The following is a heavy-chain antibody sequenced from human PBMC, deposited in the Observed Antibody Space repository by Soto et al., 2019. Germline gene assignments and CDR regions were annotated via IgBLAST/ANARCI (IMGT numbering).Heavy chain of an antibody. D-gene: IGHD3-10*01. CDR2: ISGSGGST. CDR1: GFTFSSYA. Sequence: GGSLRLSCAASGFTFSSYAMSWVRQAPGKGLEWVSAISGSGGSTYYADSVKGRFTISRDNSKNTLYLQMNSLRAEDTAVYYCAKYYVGDYYGSGSHRGLYYYYYYGMDVWGQGTTVTVSS. V-gene: IGHV3-23*01. J-gene: IGHJ6*02. CDR3: AKYYVGDYYGSGSHRGLYYYYYYGMDV.